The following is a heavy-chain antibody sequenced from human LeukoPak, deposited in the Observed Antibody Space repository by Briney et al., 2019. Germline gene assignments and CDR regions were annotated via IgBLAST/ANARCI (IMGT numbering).Heavy chain of an antibody. CDR3: ARAYDNNDYFDY. Sequence: GASVRVSCRASGYTFTGYYMHWLRQAPGQGLEWVGWINPNSGGTSYAQKFQGRVTMTRDTSISTAYMELTRLRFDDTAVYYCARAYDNNDYFDYWGQGTLVTVSS. D-gene: IGHD3-22*01. CDR2: INPNSGGT. CDR1: GYTFTGYY. J-gene: IGHJ4*02. V-gene: IGHV1-2*02.